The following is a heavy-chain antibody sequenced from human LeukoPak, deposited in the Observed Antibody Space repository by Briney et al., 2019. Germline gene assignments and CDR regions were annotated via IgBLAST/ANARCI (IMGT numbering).Heavy chain of an antibody. Sequence: SETLSLTCTVSGGSVSSGSYYWSWIRQPPGKGLEWIGYIYYSGSTNYNPSLKSRVTISVDTSKNQFSLKLSSVTAADTAVYYCARSVGNDAFDIWGQGTMVTVSS. CDR1: GGSVSSGSYY. J-gene: IGHJ3*02. CDR3: ARSVGNDAFDI. D-gene: IGHD4-23*01. CDR2: IYYSGST. V-gene: IGHV4-61*01.